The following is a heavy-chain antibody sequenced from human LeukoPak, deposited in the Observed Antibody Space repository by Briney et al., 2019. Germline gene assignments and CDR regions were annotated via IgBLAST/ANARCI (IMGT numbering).Heavy chain of an antibody. D-gene: IGHD3-9*01. Sequence: GASVKVSCKASGYTFTSYYMHWVRQAPGQGLEWMGIINPSGGSTSYAQKFQGRVTMTRDTSTSTVYMELSSLRSEDTAVYYCARGYYDILTGPSPPDYWGQGTLVTVSS. CDR1: GYTFTSYY. CDR3: ARGYYDILTGPSPPDY. CDR2: INPSGGST. J-gene: IGHJ4*02. V-gene: IGHV1-46*01.